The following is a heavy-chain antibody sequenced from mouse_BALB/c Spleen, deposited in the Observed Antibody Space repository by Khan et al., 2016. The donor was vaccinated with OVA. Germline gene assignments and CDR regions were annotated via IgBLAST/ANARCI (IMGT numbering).Heavy chain of an antibody. D-gene: IGHD1-1*01. J-gene: IGHJ2*01. CDR1: GYSITSDYA. V-gene: IGHV3-2*02. CDR2: ISYSGNT. Sequence: EVQLVESGPGLVKPSQSLSLTCTVTGYSITSDYAWNWIRQFPGNKLEWMGYISYSGNTKYNPSLKSRISITRDTSKNQFFLRLNSVTTEDTATYYCARIYGGDFDYWGQGTTLTVSS. CDR3: ARIYGGDFDY.